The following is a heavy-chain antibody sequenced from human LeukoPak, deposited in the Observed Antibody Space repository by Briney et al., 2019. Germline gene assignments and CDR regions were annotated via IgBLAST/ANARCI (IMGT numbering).Heavy chain of an antibody. Sequence: SVKVSCKASGGTFSSYAISWVRQAPGQGLEWMGGIIPIFGTANYAQKFQGRVTITADESTSTAYMELSSLRSEDTAVYYCARAGFARIAVAGTPYYYYYVDVWGKGTTVTVSS. J-gene: IGHJ6*03. CDR1: GGTFSSYA. CDR3: ARAGFARIAVAGTPYYYYYVDV. CDR2: IIPIFGTA. V-gene: IGHV1-69*13. D-gene: IGHD6-19*01.